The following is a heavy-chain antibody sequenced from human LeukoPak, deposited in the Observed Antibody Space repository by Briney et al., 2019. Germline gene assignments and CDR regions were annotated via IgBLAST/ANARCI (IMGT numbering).Heavy chain of an antibody. Sequence: PGGSLRLSCAASGFTFSDYYMSWIRQAPGKGLEWVSYISSSGSTIYYADSVKGRFTISRDNAKNSLYLQMNSLRAEDTAVYYCARRPYYYDSWYFDYWGQGTLVTVSS. V-gene: IGHV3-11*04. J-gene: IGHJ4*02. CDR3: ARRPYYYDSWYFDY. D-gene: IGHD3-22*01. CDR1: GFTFSDYY. CDR2: ISSSGSTI.